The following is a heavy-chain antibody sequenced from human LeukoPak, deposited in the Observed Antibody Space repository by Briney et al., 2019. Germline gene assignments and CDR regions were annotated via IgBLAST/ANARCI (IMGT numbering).Heavy chain of an antibody. CDR1: GGSISSSSYY. J-gene: IGHJ6*03. D-gene: IGHD5-18*01. V-gene: IGHV4-61*01. CDR3: ARDRYTLTDYYYYYMDV. CDR2: IYYSGST. Sequence: SETLSLTCTVSGGSISSSSYYWSWIRQPPGKGLEWIGYIYYSGSTNYNPSLKSRVTISVDASKNQFSLKLSSVTAADTAVYYCARDRYTLTDYYYYYMDVWGKGTTVTVSS.